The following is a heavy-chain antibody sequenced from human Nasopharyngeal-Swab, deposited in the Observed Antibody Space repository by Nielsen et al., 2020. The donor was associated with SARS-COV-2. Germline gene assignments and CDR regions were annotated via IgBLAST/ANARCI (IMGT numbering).Heavy chain of an antibody. V-gene: IGHV3-23*01. CDR1: GFSITTYG. CDR3: ARGLTGHIVQWIPSPY. Sequence: GESLKISCAASGFSITTYGMTWVGQAPGKGMEWVSGISELGSGIYHADSVRGRFSISRDTSKNTVYLQMNTVRAEDTGLYYCARGLTGHIVQWIPSPYWGQGTLVTVSS. J-gene: IGHJ4*02. D-gene: IGHD1-14*01. CDR2: ISELGSGI.